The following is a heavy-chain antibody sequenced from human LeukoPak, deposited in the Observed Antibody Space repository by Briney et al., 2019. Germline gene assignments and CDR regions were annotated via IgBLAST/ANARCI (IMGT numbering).Heavy chain of an antibody. CDR1: GYTFTSYH. CDR3: ARSRYDVLTGYYIVDY. CDR2: ISVYTGNT. D-gene: IGHD3-9*01. V-gene: IGHV1-18*01. Sequence: ASVKVSCQASGYTFTSYHINWVRQAPGQGLEWMGWISVYTGNTEYTQKFQDRVTMTTDTATRTAYVELMSLRFDDTAVYYCARSRYDVLTGYYIVDYWGQGTLVTVSS. J-gene: IGHJ4*02.